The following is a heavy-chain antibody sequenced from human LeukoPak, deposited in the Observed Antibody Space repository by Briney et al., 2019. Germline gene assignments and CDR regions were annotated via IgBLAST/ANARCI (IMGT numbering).Heavy chain of an antibody. CDR2: INPNSGGT. J-gene: IGHJ4*02. V-gene: IGHV1-2*02. D-gene: IGHD4-17*01. Sequence: ASVKVSCKASGHTFTGYYMHWVRQAPGQGLEWMGWINPNSGGTNYAQKFQGRVTMTRDTSISTAYMELSRLRSDDTAVYYCARGGGGDDYGDYVDFWGQGTLVTVSS. CDR3: ARGGGGDDYGDYVDF. CDR1: GHTFTGYY.